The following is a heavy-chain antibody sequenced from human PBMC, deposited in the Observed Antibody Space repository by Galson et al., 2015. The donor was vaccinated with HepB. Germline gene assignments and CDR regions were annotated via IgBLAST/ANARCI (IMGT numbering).Heavy chain of an antibody. Sequence: SLRLSCAASGFTFSNYNMNWVRQAPGKGLEWVSSIGSSSSYRYYADSVKGRFTISRDNAKNSLFLQMNSLRAEDTAVYYCARETRQGTAFDYWGQGTLVTVSS. CDR1: GFTFSNYN. J-gene: IGHJ4*02. CDR3: ARETRQGTAFDY. V-gene: IGHV3-21*01. D-gene: IGHD3-10*01. CDR2: IGSSSSYR.